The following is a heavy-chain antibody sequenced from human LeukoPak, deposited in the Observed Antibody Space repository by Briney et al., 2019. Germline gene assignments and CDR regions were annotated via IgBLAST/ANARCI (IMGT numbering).Heavy chain of an antibody. V-gene: IGHV4-4*02. CDR1: GGSISSSNW. CDR2: IYHSGST. J-gene: IGHJ5*02. D-gene: IGHD2-15*01. Sequence: SETLSLTCAVSGGSISSSNWWSWVRQPPGKGLEWIGEIYHSGSTNYNPSLKSRVTISVDKSKNQFSLKLSSVTAADTAVYYCARVSGGVVVAARINWFDPWGQGTLVTVSS. CDR3: ARVSGGVVVAARINWFDP.